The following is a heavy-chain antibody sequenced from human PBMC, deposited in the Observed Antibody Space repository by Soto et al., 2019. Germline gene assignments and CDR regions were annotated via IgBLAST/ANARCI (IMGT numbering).Heavy chain of an antibody. V-gene: IGHV2-5*02. CDR2: VYWDDDK. J-gene: IGHJ4*02. Sequence: SGPTLVNPTQTLTLTCTFSGFSLTTDDVGVGWIRQFPGKALDWLAVVYWDDDKRYSPSLKSRLTITKDTAKNQVFLTMSNMDPMDTATFFCAHTRYSISSFDYWGQGTLVTVSS. D-gene: IGHD6-6*01. CDR3: AHTRYSISSFDY. CDR1: GFSLTTDDVG.